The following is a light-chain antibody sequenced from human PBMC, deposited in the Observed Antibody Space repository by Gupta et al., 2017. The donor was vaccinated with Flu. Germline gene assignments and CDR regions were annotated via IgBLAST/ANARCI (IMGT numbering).Light chain of an antibody. J-gene: IGKJ4*01. CDR2: NAS. Sequence: EVVLTQSPAPLSLSPGERATLSCRASQSVNSALAWYQQKPGQAPRLLVYNASNRAAGIPVKFSGSGSGTDFTLTISSLEPEDFAVYYCQQRADWPRTFGGGTKVEIK. CDR1: QSVNSA. CDR3: QQRADWPRT. V-gene: IGKV3-11*01.